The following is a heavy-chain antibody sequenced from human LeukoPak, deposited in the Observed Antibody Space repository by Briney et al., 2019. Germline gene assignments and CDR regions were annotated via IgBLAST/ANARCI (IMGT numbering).Heavy chain of an antibody. D-gene: IGHD1-26*01. CDR2: IKQDGNEK. V-gene: IGHV3-7*01. CDR3: ARDKIVGPTTLDY. J-gene: IGHJ4*02. CDR1: GFTFSGYW. Sequence: GGSLRLSCAASGFTFSGYWMSWVRQTPEKGLEWVANIKQDGNEKYYVDSVKGRFAISRDNAKNSLYLQMNSLRADDTAVYYCARDKIVGPTTLDYWGQGTLVTVSS.